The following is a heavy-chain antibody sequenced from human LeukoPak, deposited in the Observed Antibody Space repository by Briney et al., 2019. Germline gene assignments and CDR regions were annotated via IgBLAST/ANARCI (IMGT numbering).Heavy chain of an antibody. CDR1: GFTFSSYS. CDR2: ISSSSSYI. V-gene: IGHV3-21*01. Sequence: GGSLRLSCAASGFTFSSYSMNWVRQAPGKGLEWVSSISSSSSYIYYADSVKGRFTISRDNAKNSLYLQMNSLRAEDTAVYYCARDEGYDILTGYYMYGMDVWGQRTTVTVSS. J-gene: IGHJ6*02. CDR3: ARDEGYDILTGYYMYGMDV. D-gene: IGHD3-9*01.